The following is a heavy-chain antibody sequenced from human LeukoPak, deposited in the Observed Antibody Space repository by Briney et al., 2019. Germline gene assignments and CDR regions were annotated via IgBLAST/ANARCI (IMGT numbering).Heavy chain of an antibody. D-gene: IGHD3-10*01. CDR1: GFTFSFNA. CDR2: IRGSGGST. V-gene: IGHV3-23*01. J-gene: IGHJ6*02. Sequence: PGGSLRLSCAASGFTFSFNAMTWVRQAPGSGLQWVSTIRGSGGSTFYADSVKGRFTISRDNSKNTLYLQMNSLRAEDTAVYYCAKDRGEPRYYYYGMDVWGQGTTVTVS. CDR3: AKDRGEPRYYYYGMDV.